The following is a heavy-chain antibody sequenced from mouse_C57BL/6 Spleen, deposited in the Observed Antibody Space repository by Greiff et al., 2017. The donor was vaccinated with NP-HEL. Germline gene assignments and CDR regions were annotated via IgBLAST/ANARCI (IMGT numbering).Heavy chain of an antibody. J-gene: IGHJ2*01. V-gene: IGHV1-80*01. CDR1: GYAFSSYW. D-gene: IGHD4-1*01. Sequence: VQLQQSGAELVKPGASVKISCKASGYAFSSYWMNWVKQRPGKGLEWIGQIYPGDGDTNYNGKFKGKATLTADKSSSTAYMQLSSLTSEDSAVYVCARRGELGRDYFDYWGQGTTLTVSS. CDR3: ARRGELGRDYFDY. CDR2: IYPGDGDT.